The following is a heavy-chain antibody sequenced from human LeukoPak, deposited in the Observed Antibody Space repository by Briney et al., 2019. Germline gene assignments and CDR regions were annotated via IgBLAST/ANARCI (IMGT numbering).Heavy chain of an antibody. V-gene: IGHV3-23*01. CDR3: AKESEGASPAY. D-gene: IGHD3-16*01. CDR1: GFTFSGYG. J-gene: IGHJ4*02. Sequence: GSLRLPCVVSGFTFSGYGLSWVRQTPGKGLEWVSATSYSGDGAYYADSVRGRFTASRDSSTNTYYLQMDSLRAEDTAAYYCAKESEGASPAYWGRGTLVTVSS. CDR2: TSYSGDGA.